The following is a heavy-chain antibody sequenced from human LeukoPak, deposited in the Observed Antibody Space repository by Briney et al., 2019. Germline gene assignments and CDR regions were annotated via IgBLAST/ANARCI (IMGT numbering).Heavy chain of an antibody. Sequence: SVKVSCKASGGTFSSYAISWVRQAPGQGLEWMGGIIPIFGTANYAQKFQGRVTITADESTTTAYMELSSLRSEDTAVYYCAKGRWGLTINNFDIWGQGTMLTVSS. CDR1: GGTFSSYA. V-gene: IGHV1-69*13. CDR3: AKGRWGLTINNFDI. D-gene: IGHD3-9*01. CDR2: IIPIFGTA. J-gene: IGHJ3*02.